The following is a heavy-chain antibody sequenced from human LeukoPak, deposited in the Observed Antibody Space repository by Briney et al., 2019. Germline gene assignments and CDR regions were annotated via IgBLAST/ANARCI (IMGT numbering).Heavy chain of an antibody. D-gene: IGHD3-9*01. Sequence: SETLSLTCTVSGGSISSYYWSWIRQPAGKGLEWIGRIYTSGSTNYNPSLKSRVTMSVDTSKNQFSLKLSSVTAADTAVYYCARDTLGYYDILTGYYVKDAFDIWGQGTMVTVSS. CDR3: ARDTLGYYDILTGYYVKDAFDI. CDR1: GGSISSYY. CDR2: IYTSGST. J-gene: IGHJ3*02. V-gene: IGHV4-4*07.